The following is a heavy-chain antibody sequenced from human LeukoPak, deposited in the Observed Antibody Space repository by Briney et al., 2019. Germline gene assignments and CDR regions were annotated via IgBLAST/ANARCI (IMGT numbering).Heavy chain of an antibody. CDR3: ARDYYDSNAYQYYFDQ. CDR1: GGSISSGSYY. V-gene: IGHV4-61*02. CDR2: IYTSGGS. J-gene: IGHJ4*02. D-gene: IGHD3-22*01. Sequence: PSQTLSLTCTVSGGSISSGSYYWSWIRQPPGKGLEWIGRIYTSGGSNYNPSLKSRVTISVDTSKNQFSLRLSSVTAADTALYYSARDYYDSNAYQYYFDQWGQGTLVTVSS.